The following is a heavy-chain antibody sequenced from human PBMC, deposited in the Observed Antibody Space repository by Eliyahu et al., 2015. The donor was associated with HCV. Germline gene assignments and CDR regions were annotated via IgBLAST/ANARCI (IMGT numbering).Heavy chain of an antibody. J-gene: IGHJ2*01. CDR3: AKGASGDYDSHLDL. D-gene: IGHD4-17*01. V-gene: IGHV3-23*01. Sequence: EVQLLESGGGLVQPGESLRLSCAASGFTFRNSAMSWVRQAPGKGLEWVSXISSGGGSTYDADSVEGRFTISRDNSKSTLYLQMNSLRAEDAAVYYCAKGASGDYDSHLDLWGRGTLVTVSS. CDR2: ISSGGGST. CDR1: GFTFRNSA.